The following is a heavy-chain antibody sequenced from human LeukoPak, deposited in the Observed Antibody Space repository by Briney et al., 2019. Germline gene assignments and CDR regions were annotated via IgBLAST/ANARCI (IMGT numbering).Heavy chain of an antibody. D-gene: IGHD5-18*01. CDR3: ARQFYTAIVLFWFDP. CDR2: MYSSGST. V-gene: IGHV4-34*01. CDR1: GGSFSGYY. J-gene: IGHJ5*02. Sequence: SETLSLTCAVYGGSFSGYYWSWIRQPPGKGLEWIGSMYSSGSTYYNPSLKSRVTISVDTSKNQFSLKLSSVTAADTAVYYCARQFYTAIVLFWFDPWGLGTLVTVSS.